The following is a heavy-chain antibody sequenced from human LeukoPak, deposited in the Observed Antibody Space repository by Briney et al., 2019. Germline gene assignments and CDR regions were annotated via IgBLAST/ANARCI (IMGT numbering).Heavy chain of an antibody. Sequence: PGGSLRLSCAASGFTFSSHAMNWVRQAPGQGLEWLSYISKSSTAIYYADSVKGRFTISRDNAKNSLYLQMNSLRDEDTAVYYCARGWFGDAWGQGTLVTVSS. D-gene: IGHD3-10*01. J-gene: IGHJ5*02. CDR2: ISKSSTAI. V-gene: IGHV3-48*02. CDR1: GFTFSSHA. CDR3: ARGWFGDA.